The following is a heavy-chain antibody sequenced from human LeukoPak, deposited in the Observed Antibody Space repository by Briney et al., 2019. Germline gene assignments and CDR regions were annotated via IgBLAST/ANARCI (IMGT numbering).Heavy chain of an antibody. V-gene: IGHV4-34*01. D-gene: IGHD5-18*01. J-gene: IGHJ6*03. Sequence: SETLFLTCAVYGGSFSGYYWSWIRQPPGKGLEWIGEINHSGSTNYNPSLKSRVTISVDTSKNQFSLKLSSVTAADTAVYYCARGYSYGYYYYYYMDVWGKGTTVTVSS. CDR1: GGSFSGYY. CDR2: INHSGST. CDR3: ARGYSYGYYYYYYMDV.